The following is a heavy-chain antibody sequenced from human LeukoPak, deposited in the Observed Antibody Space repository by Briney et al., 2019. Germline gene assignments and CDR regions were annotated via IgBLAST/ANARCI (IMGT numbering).Heavy chain of an antibody. Sequence: PSETLSLTCTVFGGSISSSSYYWGWIRQPPGKGLEWIGSIYYSGSTYYNPSLKSRVTISVDTSKNQFSLKLSSVTAADTAVYYCAGTVTTAEGIDYWGQGTLVTVSS. J-gene: IGHJ4*02. CDR3: AGTVTTAEGIDY. CDR2: IYYSGST. CDR1: GGSISSSSYY. V-gene: IGHV4-39*01. D-gene: IGHD4-11*01.